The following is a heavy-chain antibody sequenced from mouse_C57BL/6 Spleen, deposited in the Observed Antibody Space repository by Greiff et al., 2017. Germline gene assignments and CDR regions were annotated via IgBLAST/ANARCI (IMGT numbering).Heavy chain of an antibody. D-gene: IGHD2-3*01. CDR3: AREREIYDGYYSAWLAD. Sequence: VQLQQSGPELVKPGASVKIPCTASGYTFTDYNMDWVKQSHGKSLEWIGDINPNNGGTIYNQKFKGKATLTVDKSSSTAYMELRSLTSEDTAVYYCAREREIYDGYYSAWLADWGQGTLVTVSA. V-gene: IGHV1-18*01. J-gene: IGHJ3*01. CDR1: GYTFTDYN. CDR2: INPNNGGT.